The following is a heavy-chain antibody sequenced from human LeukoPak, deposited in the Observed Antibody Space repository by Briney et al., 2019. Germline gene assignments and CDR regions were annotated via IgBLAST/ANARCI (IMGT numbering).Heavy chain of an antibody. J-gene: IGHJ6*03. D-gene: IGHD5-12*01. CDR1: GFTFSSYS. Sequence: GGSLRLSCAASGFTFSSYSMNWVRQAPGKGLEWVSYISSSSSTIYYADSVKGRFTISRDNAKNSLYLQMNSLRAEDTAVYYCARLVRGYSGYYYYYYYMDVWGKGTTATVSS. CDR2: ISSSSSTI. V-gene: IGHV3-48*01. CDR3: ARLVRGYSGYYYYYYYMDV.